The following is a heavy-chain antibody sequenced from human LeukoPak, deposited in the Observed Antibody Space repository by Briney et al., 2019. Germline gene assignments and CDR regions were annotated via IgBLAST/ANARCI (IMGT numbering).Heavy chain of an antibody. D-gene: IGHD3-16*02. J-gene: IGHJ3*02. CDR3: ATQLSSTGGNI. Sequence: PSETLSLTCAVYGGSFSGYYWSWIRQPPGKGLEWIGEINHSGSTNYNPSLKSRVTISVDTSKNQFSLKLSSVTAANTAVYYCATQLSSTGGNIWGQGTMVTVSS. CDR2: INHSGST. V-gene: IGHV4-34*01. CDR1: GGSFSGYY.